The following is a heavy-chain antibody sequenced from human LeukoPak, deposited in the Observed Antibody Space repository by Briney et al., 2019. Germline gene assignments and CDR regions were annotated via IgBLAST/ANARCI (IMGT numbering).Heavy chain of an antibody. V-gene: IGHV4-34*01. CDR3: ARLYLPATRFDY. D-gene: IGHD5-24*01. CDR2: INHSGST. Sequence: SETLSLTCGVYVVASSGNYWSWIGQSPGRGLEWSGEINHSGSTNYNPSLKSRVIISIDTSKNQFSLKLTSVPAADTAVYYCARLYLPATRFDYWGQGTLVTVSS. J-gene: IGHJ4*02. CDR1: VVASSGNY.